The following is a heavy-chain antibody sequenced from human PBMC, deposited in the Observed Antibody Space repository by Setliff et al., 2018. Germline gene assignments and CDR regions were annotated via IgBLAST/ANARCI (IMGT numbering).Heavy chain of an antibody. CDR1: GYTFRNYA. CDR2: ISVYNGVT. J-gene: IGHJ4*02. Sequence: GPVKISCKASGYTFRNYAFAWVRQAPGQGLEWVGWISVYNGVTNFAQKFQGRVTLTTDTSTSTAYMELRSLTSDDSAFYYCARAPSVELVTIRTNSWFTYWGQGTPVTVSS. CDR3: ARAPSVELVTIRTNSWFTY. V-gene: IGHV1-18*01. D-gene: IGHD5-18*01.